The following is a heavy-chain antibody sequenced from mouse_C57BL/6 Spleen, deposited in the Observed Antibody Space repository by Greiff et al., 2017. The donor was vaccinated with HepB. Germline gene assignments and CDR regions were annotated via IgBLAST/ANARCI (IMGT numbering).Heavy chain of an antibody. J-gene: IGHJ3*01. CDR3: ARGNPRGFAY. CDR2: INPSTGGT. V-gene: IGHV1-42*01. Sequence: VQLQQSGPELVKPGASVKISCKASGYSFTGYYMNWVKQSPEKSLEWIGEINPSTGGTTYNQKFKAKATLTVDKSSSTAYMQLKSLTSEDSAVYYCARGNPRGFAYWGQGTLVTVSA. CDR1: GYSFTGYY.